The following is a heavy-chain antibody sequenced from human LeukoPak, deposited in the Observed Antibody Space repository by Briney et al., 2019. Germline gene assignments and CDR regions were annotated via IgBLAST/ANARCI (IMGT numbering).Heavy chain of an antibody. CDR2: INPNSGGT. D-gene: IGHD3-10*01. J-gene: IGHJ4*02. CDR3: ARGGSGSGYLYYFDY. V-gene: IGHV1-2*02. Sequence: ASVKVSCKASGYTFTGYYMHWVRQAPGQGLEWMGWINPNSGGTNYAQKFQGRVTMTRDTSINTAYMELSGLTSDDTAVYYCARGGSGSGYLYYFDYWGQGTLVSVSS. CDR1: GYTFTGYY.